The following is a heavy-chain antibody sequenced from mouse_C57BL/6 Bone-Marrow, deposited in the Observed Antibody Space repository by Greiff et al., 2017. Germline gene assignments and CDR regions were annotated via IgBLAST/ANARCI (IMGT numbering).Heavy chain of an antibody. CDR3: ARDRGDYFDV. V-gene: IGHV5-4*01. CDR2: ISDGGSYT. J-gene: IGHJ1*03. CDR1: GFTFSSYA. D-gene: IGHD3-3*01. Sequence: EVQVVESGGGLVKPGGSLTLSCAASGFTFSSYAMSWVRQTPEKRLEWVATISDGGSYTYYPDNVKGRFTISRDNAKNNLYLQMSHLKSEDTAMYYCARDRGDYFDVWGTGTTVTVSS.